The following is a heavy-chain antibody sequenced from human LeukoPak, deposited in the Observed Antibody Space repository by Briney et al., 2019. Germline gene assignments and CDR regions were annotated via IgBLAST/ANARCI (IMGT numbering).Heavy chain of an antibody. J-gene: IGHJ6*02. Sequence: GGSLRLSCAASGSTFSNYWMTWVRQAPGKGLEWVANINRDGSERYYVDSVKGRFTISRDDAKSSLYLQMNSLRAEDTAVYYCARRNAMDVWGQGTTVIVFS. CDR2: INRDGSER. CDR3: ARRNAMDV. V-gene: IGHV3-7*03. CDR1: GSTFSNYW.